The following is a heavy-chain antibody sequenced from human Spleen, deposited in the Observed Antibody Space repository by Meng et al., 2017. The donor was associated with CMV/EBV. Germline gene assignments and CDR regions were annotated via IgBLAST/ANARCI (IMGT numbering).Heavy chain of an antibody. CDR2: IYYSGST. D-gene: IGHD3-3*01. J-gene: IGHJ4*02. CDR3: ARATVWSGNYLYFDY. CDR1: GGSISSSSYY. V-gene: IGHV4-39*07. Sequence: SETLSLTCTVSGGSISSSSYYWGWIRQPPGKGLEWIGSIYYSGSTYYNPSLKSRVTISVDTSKNQFSLKLTSVTSADTAVYYCARATVWSGNYLYFDYWGQGTLVTVSS.